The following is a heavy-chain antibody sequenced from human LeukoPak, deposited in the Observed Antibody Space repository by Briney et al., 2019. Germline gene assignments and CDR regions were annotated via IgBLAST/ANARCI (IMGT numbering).Heavy chain of an antibody. CDR2: ISYDGSNK. CDR3: AKEMGAMTFDY. J-gene: IGHJ4*02. V-gene: IGHV3-30*18. D-gene: IGHD2-2*01. Sequence: GGSLRLSCAASGFTFSSYGMHWVRQAPGKGLEWVAVISYDGSNKYYADSVKGRFTISRDNSKNTLYLQMNSLRAEDTAVYYCAKEMGAMTFDYWGQGTLVTVSS. CDR1: GFTFSSYG.